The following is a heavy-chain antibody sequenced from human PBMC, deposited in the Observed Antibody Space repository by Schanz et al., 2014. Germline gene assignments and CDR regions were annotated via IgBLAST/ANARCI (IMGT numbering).Heavy chain of an antibody. D-gene: IGHD6-6*01. CDR3: ARGGAYRSPSPVFYFDY. CDR2: INPSGVST. CDR1: GYIFTSYS. Sequence: QVHLVQSGAEVKKPGASVKVSCKASGYIFTSYSMHWVRQAPGQGLEWRGIINPSGVSTSSAQEFQGRVTMTRDTSTSTLQMELSSLRSEDTAVYYCARGGAYRSPSPVFYFDYWGQGTLVTVSS. J-gene: IGHJ4*02. V-gene: IGHV1-46*01.